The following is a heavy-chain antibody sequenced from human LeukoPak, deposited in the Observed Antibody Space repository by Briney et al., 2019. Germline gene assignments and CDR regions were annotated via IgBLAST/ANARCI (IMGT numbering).Heavy chain of an antibody. V-gene: IGHV3-48*01. CDR1: GFTFSSYS. D-gene: IGHD2-2*01. CDR3: ARGSPYCSSTSCYGVYFDY. CDR2: ISSSSSTI. Sequence: GGSLRLSCAASGFTFSSYSMNWVRQAPGKGLEWVSYISSSSSTIYYADSVKGRFTISRDNSKNTLYLQMNSLRAEDTAVYYCARGSPYCSSTSCYGVYFDYWGQGTLVTVSS. J-gene: IGHJ4*02.